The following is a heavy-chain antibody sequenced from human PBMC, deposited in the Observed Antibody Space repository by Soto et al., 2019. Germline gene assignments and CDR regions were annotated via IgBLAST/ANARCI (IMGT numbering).Heavy chain of an antibody. J-gene: IGHJ4*02. CDR2: ISYDGSNK. CDR1: GFTFSNYG. Sequence: GGSLRLSCAASGFTFSNYGMHWVRQAPGKGLEWVAVISYDGSNKDYADSVKGRFTISRDNSKNTLYLQMNSLRVEDTAVYYCEKAEGYTSSWYLVGYWGQGTLVTVYS. D-gene: IGHD6-13*01. CDR3: EKAEGYTSSWYLVGY. V-gene: IGHV3-30*18.